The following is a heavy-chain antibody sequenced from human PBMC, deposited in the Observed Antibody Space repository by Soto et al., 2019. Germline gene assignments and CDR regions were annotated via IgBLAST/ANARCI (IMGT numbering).Heavy chain of an antibody. CDR3: ARRVGGGYYYYYLDV. Sequence: PSETLSLTCTVTGGSISSYYWSWIRQPPGKGLEWIGYIYYSGSTNYNPSLKSRVTISVDTSKNQFSLNLSSMTAADTAVYYCARRVGGGYYYYYLDVWGKGTTVTVSS. CDR1: GGSISSYY. J-gene: IGHJ6*03. CDR2: IYYSGST. D-gene: IGHD3-16*01. V-gene: IGHV4-59*08.